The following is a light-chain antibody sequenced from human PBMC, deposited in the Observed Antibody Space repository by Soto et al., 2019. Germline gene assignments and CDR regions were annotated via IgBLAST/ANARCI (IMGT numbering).Light chain of an antibody. CDR1: QSISSK. Sequence: IVMTQSPATLSVSPGERATLSCRASQSISSKLAWYQQKPGQAPRLLIYGASTRATGIPVRFSGSGSGTEFTLTITSLQSEDFAIYYCQEYGSSPLTFGGGNKVDI. V-gene: IGKV3D-15*02. CDR3: QEYGSSPLT. J-gene: IGKJ4*01. CDR2: GAS.